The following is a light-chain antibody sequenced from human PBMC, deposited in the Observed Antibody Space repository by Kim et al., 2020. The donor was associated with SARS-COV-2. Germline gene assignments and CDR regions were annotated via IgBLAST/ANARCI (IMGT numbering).Light chain of an antibody. CDR2: GKN. Sequence: SSELTQDPAVSVALGQTVRITCQGDSLRSYYASWYQQKPGQAPVLVIYGKNNRPSGIPDRFSGSSSGNTASLTITRAQAEDEADYYCNSRDSSGNLVVFGGGTKLTVL. CDR1: SLRSYY. J-gene: IGLJ2*01. CDR3: NSRDSSGNLVV. V-gene: IGLV3-19*01.